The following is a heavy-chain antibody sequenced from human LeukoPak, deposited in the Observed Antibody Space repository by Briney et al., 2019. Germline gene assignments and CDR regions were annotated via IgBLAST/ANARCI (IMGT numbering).Heavy chain of an antibody. D-gene: IGHD3-10*01. CDR3: AREPVTMVRGVRYYYYYYGMDV. Sequence: HPGGSLRLSCAASGLTFSSYAVSWVRQAPGKGLEWVSAISSSGDNTYYADSVKGRFTISRDNSKNTLYLQMNSLRAEDTAVYYCAREPVTMVRGVRYYYYYYGMDVWGQGTTVTVSS. CDR1: GLTFSSYA. CDR2: ISSSGDNT. V-gene: IGHV3-23*01. J-gene: IGHJ6*02.